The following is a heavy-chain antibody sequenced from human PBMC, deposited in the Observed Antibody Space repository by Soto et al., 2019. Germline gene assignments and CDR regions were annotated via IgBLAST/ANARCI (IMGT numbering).Heavy chain of an antibody. V-gene: IGHV1-2*02. CDR1: GYTFTGYY. Sequence: ASVKVSCKASGYTFTGYYVHWVRQAPGQGLEWMGWINPNSGDTYLAQRFQGRVTMNRDTSRGTAYMELRGLTSDDTAEYYCAKGGAIVAAGTRVYLYNAMDVWGQGTTVTVSS. D-gene: IGHD1-26*01. CDR2: INPNSGDT. J-gene: IGHJ6*02. CDR3: AKGGAIVAAGTRVYLYNAMDV.